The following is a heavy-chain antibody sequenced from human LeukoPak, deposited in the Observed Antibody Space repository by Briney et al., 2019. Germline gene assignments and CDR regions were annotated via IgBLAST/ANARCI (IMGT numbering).Heavy chain of an antibody. D-gene: IGHD1/OR15-1a*01. Sequence: GGSLRLSCVASGFNFSDYAMTWFRRAPGTGLECVPGISERGDRMDYADSVKGRFTISRDNSKNTLYLQMHSLKVEDTAIYFCAKDLGSRGLGTTLINWGQGTLVTVSS. J-gene: IGHJ4*02. V-gene: IGHV3-23*01. CDR3: AKDLGSRGLGTTLIN. CDR2: ISERGDRM. CDR1: GFNFSDYA.